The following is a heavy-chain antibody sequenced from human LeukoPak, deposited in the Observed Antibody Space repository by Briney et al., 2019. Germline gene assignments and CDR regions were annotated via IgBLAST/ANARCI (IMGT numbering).Heavy chain of an antibody. CDR2: ISYDGSNK. V-gene: IGHV3-30*14. CDR3: ASASGYYYYGMDV. D-gene: IGHD3-10*01. Sequence: GGSLRLSCAASGFTFSSYAMHWVRQAPGKGLEWVAVISYDGSNKYYADSVKGRFTISRDNSKNTLYLQMNSLRAEDTAVYYCASASGYYYYGMDVWGKGTTVTVSS. CDR1: GFTFSSYA. J-gene: IGHJ6*04.